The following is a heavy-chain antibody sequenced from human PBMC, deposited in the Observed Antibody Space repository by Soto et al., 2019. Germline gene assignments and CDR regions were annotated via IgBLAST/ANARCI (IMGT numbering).Heavy chain of an antibody. V-gene: IGHV1-69*02. CDR3: ARRRIAAAIDYYGMDV. D-gene: IGHD6-13*01. Sequence: GASVKVSCKASGGTFSSYTISWVRQAPGQGLEWMGRIIPILGIANYAQKFQGRVTITADKSTSTAYMELSSLRSEDTAVYYCARRRIAAAIDYYGMDVWGQGTTVTVSS. J-gene: IGHJ6*02. CDR1: GGTFSSYT. CDR2: IIPILGIA.